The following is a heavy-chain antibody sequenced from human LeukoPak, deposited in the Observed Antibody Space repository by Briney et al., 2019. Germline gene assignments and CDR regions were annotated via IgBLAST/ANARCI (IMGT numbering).Heavy chain of an antibody. CDR3: ARDKAVAGVSYYYTLDV. CDR2: GYSAGST. V-gene: IGHV3-66*01. CDR1: GFTVSSNY. Sequence: GGSLRLSCAASGFTVSSNYMSWVSQAPGKGLEWDSIGYSAGSTTYTDSVKGRFAISRDDSKNTLYLQMKTLRAEDTAVYYCARDKAVAGVSYYYTLDVWGQGATVTVS. J-gene: IGHJ6*02. D-gene: IGHD6-19*01.